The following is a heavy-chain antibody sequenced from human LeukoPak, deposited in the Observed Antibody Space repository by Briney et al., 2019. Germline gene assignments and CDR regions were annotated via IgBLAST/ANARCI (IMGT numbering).Heavy chain of an antibody. CDR1: GFTFSSYW. D-gene: IGHD1-26*01. V-gene: IGHV3-7*04. CDR3: ARSRVGAGFGY. Sequence: GGSLRLSCAASGFTFSSYWMSWVRQPPGKGLEGVANIKQDGSEKYYVDSVKGRFTISRDNAKNSLYLQMNSLRAEDTAVYYCARSRVGAGFGYWGQGTLVTVSS. J-gene: IGHJ4*02. CDR2: IKQDGSEK.